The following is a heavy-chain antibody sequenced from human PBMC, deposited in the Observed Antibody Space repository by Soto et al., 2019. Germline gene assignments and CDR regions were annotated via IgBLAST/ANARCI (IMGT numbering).Heavy chain of an antibody. V-gene: IGHV3-23*01. J-gene: IGHJ6*02. CDR3: AKDQIAVAGSPYHYYGMDV. Sequence: PGGSLRLSCAASGFTFSSYAMSWVRQAPGKGLEWVSAISGSGGSTYYADSVKGRFTISRDNSKNTLYLQMNSLRAEDTAVYYCAKDQIAVAGSPYHYYGMDVWGQGTTVTVSS. CDR1: GFTFSSYA. CDR2: ISGSGGST. D-gene: IGHD6-19*01.